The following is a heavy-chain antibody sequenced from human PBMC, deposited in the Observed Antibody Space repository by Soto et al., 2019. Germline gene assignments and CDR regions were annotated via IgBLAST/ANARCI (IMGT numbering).Heavy chain of an antibody. J-gene: IGHJ2*01. Sequence: ASVKVSCKASGYTFTGYDINWVRQATGQGLEWMGWMNPNSGNTGYAQKFQGRVTMTRNTSISTAYMELSSLRSEDTAVYYCATDYGGNSGGYWYFDLWGRGTLVTVS. CDR2: MNPNSGNT. CDR3: ATDYGGNSGGYWYFDL. V-gene: IGHV1-8*01. CDR1: GYTFTGYD. D-gene: IGHD4-17*01.